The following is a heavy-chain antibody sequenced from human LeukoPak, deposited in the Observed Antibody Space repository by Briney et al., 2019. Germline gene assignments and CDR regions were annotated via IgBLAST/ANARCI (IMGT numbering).Heavy chain of an antibody. J-gene: IGHJ4*02. CDR1: GYTFTSYW. Sequence: GESLRISCKGSGYTFTSYWITWVRQVPGKGLEWMGRIDPSDSYTNYSPSFQGHVTISAAKSISTAYLQWSSLKASDTAMYYCARLEYDILTGYRFGYWGQGTLVTVSS. V-gene: IGHV5-10-1*01. CDR2: IDPSDSYT. CDR3: ARLEYDILTGYRFGY. D-gene: IGHD3-9*01.